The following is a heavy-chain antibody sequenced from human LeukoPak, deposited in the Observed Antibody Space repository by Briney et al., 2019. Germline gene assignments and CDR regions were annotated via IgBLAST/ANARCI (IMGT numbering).Heavy chain of an antibody. CDR1: GFTFDDYA. V-gene: IGHV3-9*01. CDR2: ISWNSGSI. D-gene: IGHD6-13*01. CDR3: AKDRGIYSSSWFFDY. Sequence: PGGSLRLSCAASGFTFDDYAMHWVRQAPGKGLEWVSGISWNSGSIGYADSVKGRFTISRDNAKNSLYLQMNSLRAEDTALYYCAKDRGIYSSSWFFDYWGQGTLVTVSS. J-gene: IGHJ4*02.